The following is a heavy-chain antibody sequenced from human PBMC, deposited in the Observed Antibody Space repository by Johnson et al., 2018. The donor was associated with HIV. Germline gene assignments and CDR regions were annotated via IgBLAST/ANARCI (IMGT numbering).Heavy chain of an antibody. J-gene: IGHJ3*02. D-gene: IGHD4-23*01. CDR2: ISYDGSNK. V-gene: IGHV3-30-3*01. CDR1: GFTFTTYS. CDR3: AKGPVDYGGNYDGFGI. Sequence: QVQLVESGGGVVQPGRSLRLSCAASGFTFTTYSMHWVRQAPGTGLEWVAVISYDGSNKYYADSVKGRFTISRDNSKNTLYLQMNSLRAEDTAVYFCAKGPVDYGGNYDGFGIWGQGTKVTVSS.